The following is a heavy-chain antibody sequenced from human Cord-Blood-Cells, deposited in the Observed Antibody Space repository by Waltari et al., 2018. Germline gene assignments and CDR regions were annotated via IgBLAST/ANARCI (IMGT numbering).Heavy chain of an antibody. CDR3: ATRQDAFDI. CDR1: GYSISSGYY. CDR2: IYHSGST. Sequence: QVQLQESCPGLVKPSETLSLTCAVSGYSISSGYYWGWIRQPPGKGLEWIGSIYHSGSTYYNPSLKSRVTISVDTSKNQFSLKLSSVTAADTAVYYCATRQDAFDIWGQGTMVTVSS. J-gene: IGHJ3*02. V-gene: IGHV4-38-2*01.